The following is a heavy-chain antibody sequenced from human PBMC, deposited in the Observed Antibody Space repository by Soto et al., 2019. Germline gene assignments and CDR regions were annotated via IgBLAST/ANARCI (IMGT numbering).Heavy chain of an antibody. CDR1: GYTFTSYG. J-gene: IGHJ4*02. D-gene: IGHD3-22*01. V-gene: IGHV1-18*01. CDR3: ARTAPPWVVIPNPFDY. Sequence: QVQLVQSGAEVKKPGASVKVSCKASGYTFTSYGISWVRQAPGQGLEWKGWISAYNGNTNYAQKLQGRVTMTTDTSTTTAYMELRSLRSHDTAVYYCARTAPPWVVIPNPFDYWGQGTLVTVSS. CDR2: ISAYNGNT.